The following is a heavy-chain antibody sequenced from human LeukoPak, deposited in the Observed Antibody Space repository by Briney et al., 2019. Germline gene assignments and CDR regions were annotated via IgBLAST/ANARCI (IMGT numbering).Heavy chain of an antibody. J-gene: IGHJ5*02. Sequence: GGSLRLSCAASGFTFSSYPMNWVRQAPGKGLEWVATIVSDGFNSYYTDSVKGRFAISRDNSKQTIYLQMNSLRAEDTAVYYFWKSPVLFFGDTRGQGTLVTVSS. D-gene: IGHD3-10*01. CDR1: GFTFSSYP. CDR2: IVSDGFNS. V-gene: IGHV3-23*01. CDR3: WKSPVLFFGDT.